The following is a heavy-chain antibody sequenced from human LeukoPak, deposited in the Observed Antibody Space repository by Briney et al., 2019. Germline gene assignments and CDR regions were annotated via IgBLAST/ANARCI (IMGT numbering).Heavy chain of an antibody. J-gene: IGHJ6*02. CDR3: ARVVRGVERAYSYGMDV. CDR1: GGTFSSYA. V-gene: IGHV1-69*01. D-gene: IGHD3-10*01. CDR2: IIPIFGTA. Sequence: ASVKVSCKASGGTFSSYAISWVRQAPGQGLEWMGGIIPIFGTANYAQKFQGRVTITADESTSTAYMELSSLRSEDTAVYYCARVVRGVERAYSYGMDVWGQGTTVTVSS.